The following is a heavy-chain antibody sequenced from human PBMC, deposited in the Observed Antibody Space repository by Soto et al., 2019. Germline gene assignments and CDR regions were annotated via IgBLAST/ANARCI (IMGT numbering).Heavy chain of an antibody. J-gene: IGHJ6*02. V-gene: IGHV4-4*02. CDR3: ARDLQHASSSSGDSYYYYYGMDV. CDR2: IYHSGST. D-gene: IGHD6-6*01. CDR1: GGSISSSNW. Sequence: SETLSLTCAVSGGSISSSNWWSWVRQPPGKGLEWIGEIYHSGSTNYNPSLKSRVTISVAKSKNQFSLKLSSVTAADTAVYYCARDLQHASSSSGDSYYYYYGMDVWGQGTTVTVSS.